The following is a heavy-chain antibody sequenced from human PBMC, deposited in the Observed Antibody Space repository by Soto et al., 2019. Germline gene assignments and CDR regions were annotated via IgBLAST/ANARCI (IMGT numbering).Heavy chain of an antibody. CDR1: GGSISSYY. V-gene: IGHV4-59*08. CDR3: ARHLTKEATDYYYMDV. D-gene: IGHD5-12*01. CDR2: IYYSGST. J-gene: IGHJ6*03. Sequence: SETLSLTCTVSGGSISSYYWSWIRQPPGKGLEWIGYIYYSGSTNYNPSLKSRVTISVDTSKNQFSLKLSSVTAADTAVYYCARHLTKEATDYYYMDVWGKGTTVTVSS.